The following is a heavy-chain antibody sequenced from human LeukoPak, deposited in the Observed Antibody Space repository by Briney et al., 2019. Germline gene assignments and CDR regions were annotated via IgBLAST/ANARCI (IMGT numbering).Heavy chain of an antibody. D-gene: IGHD4-11*01. CDR3: ARALSNNFDY. CDR1: GFTFSSYI. Sequence: GGSLRLSCAASGFTFSSYIMNWVRQAPGKGLEWVSSISSSSSYIYYADSVKGRFTISRDNAKNSLFLQMNSLRAEDTAVYYCARALSNNFDYWGQGTLVTVSS. V-gene: IGHV3-21*01. CDR2: ISSSSSYI. J-gene: IGHJ4*02.